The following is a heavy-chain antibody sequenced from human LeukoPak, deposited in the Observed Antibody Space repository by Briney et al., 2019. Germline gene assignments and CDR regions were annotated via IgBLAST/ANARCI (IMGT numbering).Heavy chain of an antibody. CDR1: EFTFSSYT. V-gene: IGHV3-21*01. D-gene: IGHD1-7*01. CDR2: ISSSSSSI. CDR3: ARGSWNYAFDI. J-gene: IGHJ3*02. Sequence: GGSLRLSCAASEFTFSSYTLNWVRQAPGQGLQWVSSISSSSSSIYYADSVKRRFTISRDNAKNSLYLQMNSLGAGDTAVYYCARGSWNYAFDIWGQGTMVTVSS.